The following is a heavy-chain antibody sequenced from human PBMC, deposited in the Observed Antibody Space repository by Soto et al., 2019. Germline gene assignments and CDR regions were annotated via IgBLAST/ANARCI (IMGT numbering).Heavy chain of an antibody. V-gene: IGHV4-59*01. CDR1: GGSISSYY. CDR3: ARGSSSWYKGFDY. J-gene: IGHJ4*02. D-gene: IGHD6-13*01. CDR2: IYYSGST. Sequence: SETLSLTCTVSGGSISSYYGSWIRQPPGKGLEWIGYIYYSGSTNSNPSLKSRVTISVDTSKNQFSLKLSSVTAADTAVYYCARGSSSWYKGFDYWGQGTLVTVSS.